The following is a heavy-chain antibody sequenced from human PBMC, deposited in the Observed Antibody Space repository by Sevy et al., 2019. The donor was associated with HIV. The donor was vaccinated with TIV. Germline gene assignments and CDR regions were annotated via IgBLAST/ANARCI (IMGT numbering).Heavy chain of an antibody. CDR2: IKSNSDGGTT. J-gene: IGHJ4*02. V-gene: IGHV3-15*01. Sequence: GESLKISCAASGFSLETFWIHWVRQAPGKGLEGVGRIKSNSDGGTTDYAAPLEGRFTMSRDDSENKIYLQINNLKIEDTAVYYCATAPGTGYWGQGTLVTVSS. D-gene: IGHD3-10*01. CDR3: ATAPGTGY. CDR1: GFSLETFW.